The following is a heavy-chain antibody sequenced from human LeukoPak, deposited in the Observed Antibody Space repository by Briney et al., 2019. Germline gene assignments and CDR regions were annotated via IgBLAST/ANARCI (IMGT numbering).Heavy chain of an antibody. Sequence: SETLSLTCTVSGGSISSSDYYWGWIRQPPGKGLEWIGSIYYSGSTYYNPSLKSRVTISVDTSKNQFSLKLSSVTAADTAVYYCARLGGATLQGPNYWGQGTLVTVSS. CDR3: ARLGGATLQGPNY. J-gene: IGHJ4*02. V-gene: IGHV4-39*01. CDR1: GGSISSSDYY. CDR2: IYYSGST. D-gene: IGHD1-26*01.